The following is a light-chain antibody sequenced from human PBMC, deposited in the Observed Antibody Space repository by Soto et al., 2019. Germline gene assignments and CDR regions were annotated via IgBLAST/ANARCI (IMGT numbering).Light chain of an antibody. CDR2: NAS. J-gene: IGKJ4*01. CDR3: QQFNNYPT. V-gene: IGKV1D-13*01. CDR1: QGISSA. Sequence: AIQLTQSPSSLSASVGDRVTITCRASQGISSALAWYQQKPGKTPKLLIYNASSLKSGVPSRFSGSRSGTDVTLTISSLQPEDFATYFCQQFNNYPTFGGGTKVEIK.